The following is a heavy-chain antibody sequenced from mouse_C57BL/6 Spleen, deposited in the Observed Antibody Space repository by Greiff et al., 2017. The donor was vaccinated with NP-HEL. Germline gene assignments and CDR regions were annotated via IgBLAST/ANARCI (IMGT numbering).Heavy chain of an antibody. CDR3: ARDLYGSYWYFDV. D-gene: IGHD1-1*01. Sequence: VQLQQSGPGLVKPSQSLSLTCSVTGYSITSGYYWNWIRQFPGNKLEWMGYISYDGSNNYNPSLKNRISITRDTSKNQFFLKLNSVTTEDTATYYCARDLYGSYWYFDVWGTGTTVTVSS. CDR1: GYSITSGYY. CDR2: ISYDGSN. J-gene: IGHJ1*03. V-gene: IGHV3-6*01.